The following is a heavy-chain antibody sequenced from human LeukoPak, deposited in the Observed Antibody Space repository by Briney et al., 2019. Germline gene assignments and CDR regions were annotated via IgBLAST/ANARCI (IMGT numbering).Heavy chain of an antibody. CDR3: ATLRDGYHLYDY. CDR1: GNNFRKHW. Sequence: GESLKISCKSSGNNFRKHWIAWVRQMPGKGLELMGYIYPGDSDTRYSPSFQGHVTISADTSISTAYLQWSSVKASDTAMYYCATLRDGYHLYDYWGQGALVTVSS. J-gene: IGHJ4*02. V-gene: IGHV5-51*01. CDR2: IYPGDSDT. D-gene: IGHD5-24*01.